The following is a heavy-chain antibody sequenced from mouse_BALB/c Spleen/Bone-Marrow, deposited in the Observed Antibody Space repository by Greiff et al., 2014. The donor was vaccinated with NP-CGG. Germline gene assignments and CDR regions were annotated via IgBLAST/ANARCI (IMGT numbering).Heavy chain of an antibody. CDR3: ARDRNNDIHWYLDV. Sequence: EVQLVESGGGLVQPGGSLRLSCATSGFTSSDYYMSWVRQPPGKALEWLGFIRNKAKGYTTEYIPSVKGRFTISRDNSQSMLYRQMNTLRAEDSATYYCARDRNNDIHWYLDVWGAGTTVTVSS. V-gene: IGHV7-3*02. CDR2: IRNKAKGYTT. J-gene: IGHJ1*01. CDR1: GFTSSDYY. D-gene: IGHD2-12*01.